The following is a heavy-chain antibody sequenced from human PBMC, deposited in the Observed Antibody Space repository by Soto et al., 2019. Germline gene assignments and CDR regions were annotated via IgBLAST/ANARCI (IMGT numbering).Heavy chain of an antibody. CDR1: GGSISSSSYY. D-gene: IGHD3-22*01. J-gene: IGHJ4*02. CDR2: IYYSGST. Sequence: SETLSLTCTVSGGSISSSSYYWGWIRQPPGKGLEWIGSIYYSGSTYHNPSLKSRVTISVDTSKNQFSLKLSSVTAADTAVYYCARHYYDSSGYYYHFDYWGQGTLVTVSS. CDR3: ARHYYDSSGYYYHFDY. V-gene: IGHV4-39*01.